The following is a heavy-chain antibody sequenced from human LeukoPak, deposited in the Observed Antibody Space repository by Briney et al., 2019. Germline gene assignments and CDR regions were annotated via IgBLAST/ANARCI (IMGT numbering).Heavy chain of an antibody. Sequence: GESLKISCKGSGYSFTSYWIGWVRQMPGKGLEWMGIIYPGDSDPRYSPSLQGQVTISADKSISTAYLQWSSLKASDTATYYCARLPVDSYGDYGPSHYWGQGTLVTVSS. CDR2: IYPGDSDP. CDR3: ARLPVDSYGDYGPSHY. V-gene: IGHV5-51*01. CDR1: GYSFTSYW. J-gene: IGHJ4*02. D-gene: IGHD4-17*01.